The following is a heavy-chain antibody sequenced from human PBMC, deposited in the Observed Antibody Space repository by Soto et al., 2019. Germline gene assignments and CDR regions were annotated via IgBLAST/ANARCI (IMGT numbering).Heavy chain of an antibody. V-gene: IGHV1-46*01. D-gene: IGHD3-3*01. CDR1: GYDFTDHY. Sequence: QVQLVQSGAEVRKPGASVKVSCKASGYDFTDHYIHWVRQAPGQGLEWMGVISPDGGSTRYSQKFQARITLTRDTSTSTVYMELSSLRSEGTAVYFCARAPRGGVIIVITSAQIDYWGQGTLVTVSS. CDR3: ARAPRGGVIIVITSAQIDY. CDR2: ISPDGGST. J-gene: IGHJ4*02.